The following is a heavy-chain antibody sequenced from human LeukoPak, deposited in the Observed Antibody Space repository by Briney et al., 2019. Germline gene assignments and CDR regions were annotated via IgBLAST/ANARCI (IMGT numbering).Heavy chain of an antibody. Sequence: TGGSLRLSCAASGFSFSSYSLNWVRQAPGEGLEWFSSISSSAAYIFYADSLKGRFTISRDDAKNSLYLQMNSLRAEDTAVYYCARSLLGSCTGGTCYIDYYGMDVWGQGTTVTVSS. J-gene: IGHJ6*02. CDR3: ARSLLGSCTGGTCYIDYYGMDV. CDR1: GFSFSSYS. V-gene: IGHV3-21*01. CDR2: ISSSAAYI. D-gene: IGHD2-15*01.